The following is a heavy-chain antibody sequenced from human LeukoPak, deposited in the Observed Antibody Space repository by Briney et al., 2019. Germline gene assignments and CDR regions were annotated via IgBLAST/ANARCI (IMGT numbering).Heavy chain of an antibody. Sequence: KPSETLSLTCTVSGGSISSRSYYWGWIRQPPGKGLEWIGSIFYSGTTYYNPSLKSRVTISVDTSKNQFSLRLGSVTAADTAVYYCASENCSGTSCSSFDYWGQGTLVTVSS. J-gene: IGHJ4*02. CDR3: ASENCSGTSCSSFDY. CDR2: IFYSGTT. CDR1: GGSISSRSYY. D-gene: IGHD2-2*01. V-gene: IGHV4-39*01.